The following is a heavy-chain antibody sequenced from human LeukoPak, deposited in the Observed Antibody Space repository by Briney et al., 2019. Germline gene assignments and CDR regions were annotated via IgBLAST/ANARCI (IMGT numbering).Heavy chain of an antibody. D-gene: IGHD6-6*01. CDR3: ARVDSSSSDQYYFDY. CDR1: GFTFSSYE. CDR2: INWNGGST. J-gene: IGHJ4*02. V-gene: IGHV3-20*04. Sequence: GGSLRLSCAASGFTFSSYEMNWVRQAPGKGLEWVSGINWNGGSTGYADSVKGRFTISRDNAKNSLYLQMNSLRAEDTALYYCARVDSSSSDQYYFDYWGQGTLVTVSS.